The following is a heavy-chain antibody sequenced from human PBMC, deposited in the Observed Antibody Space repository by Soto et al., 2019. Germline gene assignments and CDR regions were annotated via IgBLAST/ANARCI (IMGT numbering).Heavy chain of an antibody. V-gene: IGHV3-30-3*01. CDR1: EITFSTYA. CDR2: ISFDGSTR. Sequence: QLQLVESGGGVVQPGGSLRLSCAASEITFSTYAMHWVRQAPGKGLEWVAVISFDGSTRFYTDSVQGRFTLSRDNSKNTLYLQMDSLRPEDTAVYYCVRDSYSRGIYNWFDPWGQGTLVTVSS. D-gene: IGHD6-19*01. CDR3: VRDSYSRGIYNWFDP. J-gene: IGHJ5*02.